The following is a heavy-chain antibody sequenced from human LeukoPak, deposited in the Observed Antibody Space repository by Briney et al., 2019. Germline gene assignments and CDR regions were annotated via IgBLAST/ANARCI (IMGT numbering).Heavy chain of an antibody. CDR2: IYPGDSDT. Sequence: GESLKISCKGSGYSFTSYWIGWVRQMPGKGLEWRGSIYPGDSDTRYSPSFQGQVTISADKPISTAYLQWSSLKASDTAMYYCARLRYCSSTSCSYFDYWGQGTLVTVSS. V-gene: IGHV5-51*01. CDR3: ARLRYCSSTSCSYFDY. J-gene: IGHJ4*02. CDR1: GYSFTSYW. D-gene: IGHD2-2*01.